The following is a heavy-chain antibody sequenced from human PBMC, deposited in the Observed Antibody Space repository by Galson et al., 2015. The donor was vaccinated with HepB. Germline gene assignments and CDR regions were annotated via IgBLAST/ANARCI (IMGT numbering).Heavy chain of an antibody. CDR2: ISYDGSNK. CDR1: GFTFSSYG. CDR3: AKDGVGSLDY. J-gene: IGHJ4*02. V-gene: IGHV3-30*18. D-gene: IGHD1-26*01. Sequence: LRLSCAASGFTFSSYGMHWVRQAPGKGLEWVAVISYDGSNKYYADSVKGRFTISRDNSKNTLYLQMNSLRAEDTAVYYCAKDGVGSLDYWGQGTLVTVSS.